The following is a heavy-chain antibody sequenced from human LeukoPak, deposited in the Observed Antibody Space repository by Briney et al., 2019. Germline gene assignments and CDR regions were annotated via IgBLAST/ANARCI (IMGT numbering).Heavy chain of an antibody. CDR1: GFSFSSFE. D-gene: IGHD5-18*01. CDR2: ISSSGTSI. CDR3: AKPSRRGYSYGYAGNNWFDP. J-gene: IGHJ5*02. Sequence: GGSLRLSCAASGFSFSSFEMNWVRQAPGKGLEWVSYISSSGTSIYYADSVKGRFTISRDNSKNTLYLQMNSLRAEDTAVYYCAKPSRRGYSYGYAGNNWFDPWGQGTLVTVSS. V-gene: IGHV3-48*03.